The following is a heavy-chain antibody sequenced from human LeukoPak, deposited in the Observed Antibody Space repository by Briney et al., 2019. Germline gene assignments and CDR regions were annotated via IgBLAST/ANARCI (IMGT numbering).Heavy chain of an antibody. Sequence: PGGSLSLSCAASGFTFSSYGMRWVRQAPGKGLEWVGDISYDGSNKYYADSVQGRFTISRDNSNNTLYLQMNSLRAEDTAVYYCAKDPQLNGYGGNSGAFDIWGQGTMVIVSS. V-gene: IGHV3-30*18. CDR1: GFTFSSYG. CDR3: AKDPQLNGYGGNSGAFDI. CDR2: ISYDGSNK. J-gene: IGHJ3*02. D-gene: IGHD4-17*01.